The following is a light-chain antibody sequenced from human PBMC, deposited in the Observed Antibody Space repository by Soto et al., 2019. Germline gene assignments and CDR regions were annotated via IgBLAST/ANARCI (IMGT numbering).Light chain of an antibody. CDR2: KAS. J-gene: IGKJ5*01. V-gene: IGKV1-5*03. CDR3: QQRSDRLPIT. Sequence: DIQMTQSPSTLSASVGDRVTITCRASQSISSWLAWYQQKPGKAPKLLIYKASSLESGVPSRFSGSGSGTEFTLTISSLQPDDFATYYCQQRSDRLPITFGQGTRLEIK. CDR1: QSISSW.